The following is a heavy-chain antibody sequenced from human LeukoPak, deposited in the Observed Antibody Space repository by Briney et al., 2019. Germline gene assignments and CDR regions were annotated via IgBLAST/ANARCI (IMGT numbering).Heavy chain of an antibody. Sequence: AESLRISCEGSLYSSTSSSISWGRQMPPEGLGWGWRIDTRDSYTTYSPSFYVLVTISADKALSTADLQWSSLKASATAMYYCARPPYGSGPRPSPPYYYFYGIDVWGKGTTVSVSS. J-gene: IGHJ6*04. CDR1: LYSSTSSS. CDR3: ARPPYGSGPRPSPPYYYFYGIDV. D-gene: IGHD3-10*01. V-gene: IGHV5-10-1*04. CDR2: IDTRDSYT.